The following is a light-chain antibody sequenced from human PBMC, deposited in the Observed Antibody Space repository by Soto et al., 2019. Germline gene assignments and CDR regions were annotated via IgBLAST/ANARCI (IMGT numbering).Light chain of an antibody. J-gene: IGKJ1*01. Sequence: AIQMTQSPSSLSASVGDRVTITCRASQDIRKDLAWYQQKPGKAPQILIYGASTLQTGVASRFSGSGSATDFTLTISSLQPEDSAAYYCLQYNTYSPWTFGQGTKVDIK. CDR3: LQYNTYSPWT. CDR2: GAS. CDR1: QDIRKD. V-gene: IGKV1-6*01.